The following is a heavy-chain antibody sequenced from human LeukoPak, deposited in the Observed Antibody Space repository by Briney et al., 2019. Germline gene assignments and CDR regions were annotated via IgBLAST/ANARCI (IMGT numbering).Heavy chain of an antibody. CDR2: IYYSGST. J-gene: IGHJ5*02. CDR1: GGSISSSGSY. CDR3: ARHNAYGDHGP. V-gene: IGHV4-39*01. Sequence: SETLSLTCGVSGGSISSSGSYWGWIRQPPGTGLEWIGNIYYSGSTSYNPSLKSRVTMSVDTSKNQFSLKLTSVTAADAAVYFCARHNAYGDHGPRGQGTLVTVSS. D-gene: IGHD4-17*01.